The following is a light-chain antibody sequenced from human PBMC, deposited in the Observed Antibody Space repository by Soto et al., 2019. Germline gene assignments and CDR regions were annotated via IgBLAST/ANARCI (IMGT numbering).Light chain of an antibody. J-gene: IGLJ1*01. V-gene: IGLV2-14*01. CDR1: SSDGGGYNY. Sequence: QSALTQPASVSGSPGQSITISCTGTSSDGGGYNYVSWYQQHPGRAPKLMIFEVSDRPSGVSSRFSASKSGNPASLTTSGLQAEDEADYYCCSYTSSSTPWVFGTRTKVTVL. CDR3: CSYTSSSTPWV. CDR2: EVS.